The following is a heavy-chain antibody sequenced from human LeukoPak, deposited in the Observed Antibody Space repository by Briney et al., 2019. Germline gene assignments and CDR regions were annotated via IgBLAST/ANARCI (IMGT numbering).Heavy chain of an antibody. D-gene: IGHD4-17*01. J-gene: IGHJ4*02. CDR3: ARARDYGDYVYYFDY. CDR2: IYSGGST. Sequence: GGSLRLSCAASGFTFSSYSMNWVRQAPGKGLEWVSVIYSGGSTYYADSVKGRFTISRDNSKNTLYLQMNSLRAEDTAVYYCARARDYGDYVYYFDYWGQGTLVTVSS. CDR1: GFTFSSYS. V-gene: IGHV3-66*01.